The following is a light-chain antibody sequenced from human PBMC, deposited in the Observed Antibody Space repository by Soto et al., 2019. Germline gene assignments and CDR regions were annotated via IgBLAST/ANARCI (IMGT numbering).Light chain of an antibody. CDR3: QQYGSSRWT. CDR2: AVS. J-gene: IGKJ1*01. V-gene: IGKV3-20*01. CDR1: ESVSDSQ. Sequence: DIELTQSPGSLSLSPGERATLSCRNSESVSDSQLAWYQQKPGQAPRLLIYAVSTRATGLADRFSGSGSGTDFTLTISRLQPEDFAVYYCQQYGSSRWTFGQGTKVDIK.